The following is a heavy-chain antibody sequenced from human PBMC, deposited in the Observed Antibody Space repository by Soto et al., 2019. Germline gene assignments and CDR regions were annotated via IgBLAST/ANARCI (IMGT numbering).Heavy chain of an antibody. D-gene: IGHD3-10*01. Sequence: SEALSLTCTVSGGSISSGDYYWSWIRQPPGKGLEWIGYIYYSGSTYYNPSLKSRVTISVDTSKNQFSLKLSSVTAADTAVYYCARAGSGSPFFYGMDVWGQGTTVTVSS. CDR1: GGSISSGDYY. CDR2: IYYSGST. J-gene: IGHJ6*02. V-gene: IGHV4-30-4*01. CDR3: ARAGSGSPFFYGMDV.